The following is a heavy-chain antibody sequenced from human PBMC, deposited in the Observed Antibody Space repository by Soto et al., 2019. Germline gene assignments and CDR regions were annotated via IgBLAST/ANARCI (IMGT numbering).Heavy chain of an antibody. J-gene: IGHJ4*02. CDR1: GGAVGSSSYY. CDR3: ARDEKVATMRGYFDY. V-gene: IGHV4-39*02. D-gene: IGHD5-12*01. CDR2: FYYSGST. Sequence: PSETLSLTCTVSGGAVGSSSYYWGWIRQPPGKGLEWIGSFYYSGSTYDNPSLKGRVTMSVDTSKNQISLKLNSLTAADTAVYYCARDEKVATMRGYFDYWGQGNLVTVSS.